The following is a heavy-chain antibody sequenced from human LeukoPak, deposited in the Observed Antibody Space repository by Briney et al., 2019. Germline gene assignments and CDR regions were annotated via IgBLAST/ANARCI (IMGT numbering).Heavy chain of an antibody. D-gene: IGHD3-22*01. CDR3: AKGPYYDSSGVDY. CDR2: ISWNSGSI. Sequence: GGSLRLSCVASGFTFSNYAMSWVRQAPGKGLEWVSGISWNSGSIGYADSVKGRFTISRDNAKNSLYLQMNSLRAEDTALYYCAKGPYYDSSGVDYWGQGTLVTVSS. V-gene: IGHV3-9*01. CDR1: GFTFSNYA. J-gene: IGHJ4*02.